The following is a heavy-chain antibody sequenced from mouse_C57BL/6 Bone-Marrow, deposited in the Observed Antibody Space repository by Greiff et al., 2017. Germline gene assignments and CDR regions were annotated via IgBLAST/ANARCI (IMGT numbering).Heavy chain of an antibody. J-gene: IGHJ2*01. V-gene: IGHV5-12*01. CDR3: ARYDY. CDR1: GFTFSDYY. CDR2: ISNGGGST. Sequence: EVNVVESGGGLVQPGGSLKLSCAASGFTFSDYYMYWVRQTPEKRLEWVAYISNGGGSTYYPDTVKGRFTISRDNAKNTLYLQMSRLKSEDTAMYYCARYDYWGQGTTLTVSS.